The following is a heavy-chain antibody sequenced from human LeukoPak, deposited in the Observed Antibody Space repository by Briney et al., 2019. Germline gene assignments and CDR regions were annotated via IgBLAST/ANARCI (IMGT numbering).Heavy chain of an antibody. CDR3: ARDRRDGYNLYYFDL. V-gene: IGHV4-61*02. J-gene: IGHJ4*02. CDR1: GGSIYSGSYY. D-gene: IGHD5-24*01. CDR2: IYTSGST. Sequence: SETLSLTCTVSGGSIYSGSYYWSWIRQPAGKGLEWIGRIYTSGSTNYNPSLKSRVTISVDTSKNQFSLKLSSVTAADTAVYYCARDRRDGYNLYYFDLWGQGTWSPSPQ.